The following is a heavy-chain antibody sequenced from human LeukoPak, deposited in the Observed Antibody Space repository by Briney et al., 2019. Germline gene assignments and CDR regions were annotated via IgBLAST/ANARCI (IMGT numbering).Heavy chain of an antibody. Sequence: SETLSLTCTVSGYSINSGYYWVWIRQPPGKGLEWIGSIYRSGSTNYNPSLKSRVTISVDTSKNQFSLKVSSVTAADTAVYYCWGGDCSVSICFSPRAVWGTGTTVTVSP. CDR1: GYSINSGYY. V-gene: IGHV4-38-2*02. CDR3: WGGDCSVSICFSPRAV. CDR2: IYRSGST. J-gene: IGHJ6*04. D-gene: IGHD2-21*01.